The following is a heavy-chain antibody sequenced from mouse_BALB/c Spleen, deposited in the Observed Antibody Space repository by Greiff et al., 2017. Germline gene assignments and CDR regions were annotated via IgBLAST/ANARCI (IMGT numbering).Heavy chain of an antibody. Sequence: EVQLVESGGGLVQPGGSLKLSCAASGFTFSSYTMSWVRQTPEKRLEWVAYISNGGGSTYYPDTVKGRFTISRDNAKNTLYLQMSSLKSEDTAMYYCARYYGRYFDYWGQGTTLTVSS. V-gene: IGHV5-12-2*01. D-gene: IGHD1-2*01. J-gene: IGHJ2*01. CDR2: ISNGGGST. CDR3: ARYYGRYFDY. CDR1: GFTFSSYT.